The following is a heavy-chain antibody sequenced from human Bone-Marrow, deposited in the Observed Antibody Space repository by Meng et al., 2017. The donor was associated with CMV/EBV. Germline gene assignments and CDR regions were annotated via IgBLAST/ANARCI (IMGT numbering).Heavy chain of an antibody. J-gene: IGHJ6*02. CDR2: INPSGCST. Sequence: ASVKVSCKASGYTFTSYYMHLVRQAPGQGLEWMGIINPSGCSTSYAQKFQGRVTMTRDTSTSKVYMELSSLRSEDTAVYYCARPATPYDYYGMDVWGQGTTVTVSS. CDR1: GYTFTSYY. D-gene: IGHD2-15*01. CDR3: ARPATPYDYYGMDV. V-gene: IGHV1-46*01.